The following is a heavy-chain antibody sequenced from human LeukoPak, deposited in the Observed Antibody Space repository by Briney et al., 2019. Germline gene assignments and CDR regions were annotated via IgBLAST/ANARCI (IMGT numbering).Heavy chain of an antibody. J-gene: IGHJ6*02. CDR2: SNDSGGT. CDR1: GGTFSGYY. CDR3: ARDTGYSDYGGYGMDV. D-gene: IGHD5-12*01. Sequence: SETLSLTCAVYGGTFSGYYWSWIRRPPGKRLEWVGESNDSGGTNYNPSLKSRVTISVDTSKNQFSLKLSSVTAADTAVYYCARDTGYSDYGGYGMDVWGQGTTVTVSS. V-gene: IGHV4-34*09.